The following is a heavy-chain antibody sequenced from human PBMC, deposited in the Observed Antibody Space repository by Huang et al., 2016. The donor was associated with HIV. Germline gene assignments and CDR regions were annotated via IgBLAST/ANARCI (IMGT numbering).Heavy chain of an antibody. CDR1: GGTFSSYA. J-gene: IGHJ4*02. CDR3: ARDLNGDFDY. D-gene: IGHD4-17*01. Sequence: QVQVVQSGAEVKKPGSSVKVSCKASGGTFSSYALSWVRQAPGQGLEWMGRSIPILGTTNYAQKFQGRVTMTADEYTSTSYMEVSSLRSEDTAVYYCARDLNGDFDYWGQGTLVTVSS. V-gene: IGHV1-69*18. CDR2: SIPILGTT.